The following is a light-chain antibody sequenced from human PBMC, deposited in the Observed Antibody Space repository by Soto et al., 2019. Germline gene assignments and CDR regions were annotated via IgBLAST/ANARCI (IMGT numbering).Light chain of an antibody. Sequence: QSVLTQPASVSGSLGQSITISCTGTRTDIGGYNYVSWYQQYPGKAPKLVICEVTSRPSGISDRFSGSKSGNTASLTISCLQAEDEADFFCTSYTNSKAYILFGGGTQLTVL. J-gene: IGLJ2*01. CDR1: RTDIGGYNY. CDR3: TSYTNSKAYIL. V-gene: IGLV2-14*01. CDR2: EVT.